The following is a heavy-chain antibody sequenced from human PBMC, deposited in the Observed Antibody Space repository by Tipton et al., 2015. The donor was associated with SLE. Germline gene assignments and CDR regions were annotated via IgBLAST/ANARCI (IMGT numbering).Heavy chain of an antibody. CDR1: GGSISDHY. D-gene: IGHD5-24*01. CDR2: IYFSGRT. V-gene: IGHV4-59*11. CDR3: ARDSDGRRAFDL. J-gene: IGHJ3*01. Sequence: TLSLTCTVSGGSISDHYWLWIRQPPGKGLEWIGYIYFSGRTNYNPSLRSRVTISVDTSKNQFSLRLTSVTAADTALYYCARDSDGRRAFDLWGQGTLVTVSS.